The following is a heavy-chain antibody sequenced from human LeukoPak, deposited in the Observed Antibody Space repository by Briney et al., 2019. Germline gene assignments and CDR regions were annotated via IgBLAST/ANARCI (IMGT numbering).Heavy chain of an antibody. Sequence: SETLSLTCAVSGYSISSGYYWGWIRQPPGKGLEWIGSIYHSGSTYYNPSLKSRVTISVDTSKNQFSLKLSSVTAADTAVYYCARAPIGDDAFDIWGQGTMVTVSS. CDR2: IYHSGST. J-gene: IGHJ3*02. CDR1: GYSISSGYY. CDR3: ARAPIGDDAFDI. D-gene: IGHD2-21*01. V-gene: IGHV4-38-2*01.